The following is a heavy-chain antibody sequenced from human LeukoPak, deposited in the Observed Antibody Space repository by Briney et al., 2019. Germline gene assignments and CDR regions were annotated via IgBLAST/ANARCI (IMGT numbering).Heavy chain of an antibody. Sequence: ASVKVSCKASGYTFTSYGISWVRQAPGQGLEWMGWISAYNGNTNYAQKLQGRVTMTTVTSTSTAYMELRSLRSDDTAVYYCARVSSSWYRRAYYFDYWGQGTLVTVSS. V-gene: IGHV1-18*04. J-gene: IGHJ4*02. D-gene: IGHD6-13*01. CDR3: ARVSSSWYRRAYYFDY. CDR2: ISAYNGNT. CDR1: GYTFTSYG.